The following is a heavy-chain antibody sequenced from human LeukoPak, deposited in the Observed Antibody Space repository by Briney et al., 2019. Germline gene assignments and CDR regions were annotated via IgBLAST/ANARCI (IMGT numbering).Heavy chain of an antibody. J-gene: IGHJ4*02. D-gene: IGHD2-2*03. CDR1: GYSFTNYW. CDR3: ARRGSGYCSSTSCDYFDY. V-gene: IGHV5-51*01. Sequence: GESLKISCKGSGYSFTNYWIGWVRQMPGKDLEWMGIIYPGDSDTRYSPSFQGQVTISADKSISTAYLQWSSLKASDTAMYYCARRGSGYCSSTSCDYFDYWGQGTLVTVSS. CDR2: IYPGDSDT.